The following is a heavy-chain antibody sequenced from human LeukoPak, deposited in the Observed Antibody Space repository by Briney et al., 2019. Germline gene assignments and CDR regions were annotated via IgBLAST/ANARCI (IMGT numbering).Heavy chain of an antibody. CDR3: ARDGPGTSTPATNYFDY. CDR1: GYTFTSYY. J-gene: IGHJ4*02. D-gene: IGHD4-23*01. CDR2: INPSGGST. V-gene: IGHV1-46*01. Sequence: ASVKVSCKASGYTFTSYYMHWVRQAPGQGLEWMGIINPSGGSTSYAQKFQGRVTMTGDTSTSTVYMEVTNLRSEDTAIYYCARDGPGTSTPATNYFDYWGQGTLVTVSS.